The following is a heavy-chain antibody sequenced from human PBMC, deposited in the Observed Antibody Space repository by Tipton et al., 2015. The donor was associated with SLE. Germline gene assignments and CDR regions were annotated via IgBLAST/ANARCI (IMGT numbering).Heavy chain of an antibody. CDR2: INWNGGST. CDR1: GFTFDDYG. Sequence: SLRLSCAASGFTFDDYGMSWVRQAPGKGLEWVSGINWNGGSTGYADSVKGRFTISRDNAKNSLYLQMNSLRAEDTALYYCARGGGDIAALGDWGQGTLVTVSS. D-gene: IGHD6-6*01. V-gene: IGHV3-20*04. J-gene: IGHJ4*02. CDR3: ARGGGDIAALGD.